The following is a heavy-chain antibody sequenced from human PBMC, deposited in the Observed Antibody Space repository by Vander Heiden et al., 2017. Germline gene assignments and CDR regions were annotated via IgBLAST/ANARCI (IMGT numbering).Heavy chain of an antibody. V-gene: IGHV3-23*01. CDR1: GFAFSTYV. D-gene: IGHD6-19*01. Sequence: ESQLLESGGGLVQPGGSLRLSCAASGFAFSTYVMNWVRQAPGKGLEWVSGISDSGGSTYYADSGKGRFTVSRDNSRDTLYLQMNSLRAEETDVYYCAKDRLEYYRSVWSNWFDSWGQGILVPVS. CDR3: AKDRLEYYRSVWSNWFDS. CDR2: ISDSGGST. J-gene: IGHJ5*01.